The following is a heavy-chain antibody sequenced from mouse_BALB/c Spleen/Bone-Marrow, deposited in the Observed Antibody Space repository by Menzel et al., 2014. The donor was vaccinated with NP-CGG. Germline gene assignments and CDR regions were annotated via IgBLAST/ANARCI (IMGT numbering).Heavy chain of an antibody. CDR3: ARYRAYGSWYFGV. Sequence: VKLQESGPGLVAPSQSLSITCTVSGFSLKSYGVHWVRQPPGKGLEWLGVIGTGGGTNYNSALMSRLSINKDNSKSQVFLKMNSLRTDDTAMYYCARYRAYGSWYFGVWGAGTPVTVSS. CDR2: IGTGGGT. V-gene: IGHV2-9*02. J-gene: IGHJ1*01. CDR1: GFSLKSYG. D-gene: IGHD2-1*01.